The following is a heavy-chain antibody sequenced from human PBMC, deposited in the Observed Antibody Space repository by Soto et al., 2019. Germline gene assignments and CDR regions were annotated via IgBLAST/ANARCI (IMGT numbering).Heavy chain of an antibody. V-gene: IGHV6-1*01. J-gene: IGHJ6*03. CDR1: GDSVSSNSAA. CDR3: AGTTSLQWYYMGV. CDR2: TYYRSRWYN. Sequence: SQTLSLTCAISGDSVSSNSAAWNWIRQSPSRGLEWLGRTYYRSRWYNDYAVSVKSRITVNPDTSKNQFSLHLNSVTPEDTAVYYFAGTTSLQWYYMGVWDKGTTVTVSS. D-gene: IGHD1-7*01.